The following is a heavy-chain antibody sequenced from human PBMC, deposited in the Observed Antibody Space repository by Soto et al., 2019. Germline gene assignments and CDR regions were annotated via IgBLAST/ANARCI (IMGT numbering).Heavy chain of an antibody. D-gene: IGHD3-10*01. CDR2: IYTSGST. CDR1: GGSISSYY. Sequence: QVQLQESGPGLVKPSETLSLTCTVSGGSISSYYWSWIRQPAGKGLEWIGRIYTSGSTNYNPSLRSRVTMSVDTSKNQFSLKLSSVTAADTAVYYCARGGGPVLLWFGEPSYHYGMDVWGQGTTVTVSS. J-gene: IGHJ6*02. CDR3: ARGGGPVLLWFGEPSYHYGMDV. V-gene: IGHV4-4*07.